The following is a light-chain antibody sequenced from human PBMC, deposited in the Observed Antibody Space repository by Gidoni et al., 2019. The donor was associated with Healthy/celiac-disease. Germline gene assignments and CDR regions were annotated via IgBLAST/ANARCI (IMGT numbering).Light chain of an antibody. CDR3: CSYAGSYSHVV. CDR2: DVS. Sequence: QSALTQPRSVSGSPGQSVTISCTGTSSEVGGYNYVSWYQQHPGKAPKLMIYDVSKRPSGVPDSFAGSKYGNTASLTISGLQAEDEADYYCCSYAGSYSHVVFGGGTKLTVL. J-gene: IGLJ2*01. CDR1: SSEVGGYNY. V-gene: IGLV2-11*01.